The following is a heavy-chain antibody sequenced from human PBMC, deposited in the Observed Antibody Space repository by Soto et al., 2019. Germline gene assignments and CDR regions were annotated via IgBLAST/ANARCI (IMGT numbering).Heavy chain of an antibody. V-gene: IGHV3-74*01. CDR2: IRPDGSGA. CDR1: GFTFSIYW. D-gene: IGHD2-8*02. CDR3: VRDASLWSLDY. Sequence: EEQLVESGGDLVQPGGSLRLSCAASGFTFSIYWMHWVRQVPGKGLVWVSRIRPDGSGATYADSLKGRFTISRDNAKNTVYLQMNSLRAEDTAVYYCVRDASLWSLDYWGQGTLVSVSS. J-gene: IGHJ4*02.